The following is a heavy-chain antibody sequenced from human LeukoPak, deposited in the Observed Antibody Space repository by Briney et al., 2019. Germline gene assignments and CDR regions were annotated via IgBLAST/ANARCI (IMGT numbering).Heavy chain of an antibody. Sequence: KPSETLSLTCTVSGGSITSYYWSWIRQPPGKGLEWIGYIYDSGSTNYNPSLKSRVTISVDTSKNQFSLKLSSVTAADTAVYYSARSAYSGSGSIDWFDPWGQGTLVTVSS. V-gene: IGHV4-59*01. CDR3: ARSAYSGSGSIDWFDP. CDR1: GGSITSYY. CDR2: IYDSGST. D-gene: IGHD3-10*01. J-gene: IGHJ5*02.